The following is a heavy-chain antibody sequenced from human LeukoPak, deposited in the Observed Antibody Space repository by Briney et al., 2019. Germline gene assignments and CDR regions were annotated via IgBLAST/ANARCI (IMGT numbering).Heavy chain of an antibody. CDR2: INHSGST. CDR1: GGSFSGYY. V-gene: IGHV4-34*01. Sequence: SETLSLTCAVYGGSFSGYYWSWIRQPPGKGLEWIGEINHSGSTNYNPSLKSRVTISVDTSKNQFSLKLSPVTAAGTAVYYCARDSHYYGSGRYMDVWGKGTTVTISS. J-gene: IGHJ6*03. CDR3: ARDSHYYGSGRYMDV. D-gene: IGHD3-10*01.